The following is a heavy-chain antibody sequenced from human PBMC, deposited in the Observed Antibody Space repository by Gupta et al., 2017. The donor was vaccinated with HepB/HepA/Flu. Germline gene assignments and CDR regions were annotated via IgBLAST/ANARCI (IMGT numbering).Heavy chain of an antibody. CDR2: FDYEDGET. CDR3: ASVRGFPRYGDYYRNQYFQH. D-gene: IGHD3-22*01. V-gene: IGHV1-24*01. J-gene: IGHJ1*01. Sequence: QVHLVQSGAEVKKPGASVKVSCKVSGYTLGELSMHWVRQAPGKGLEWMGGFDYEDGETIYAQNFQGRVTMTEDTSTDTAYMELRSLTFEDTAVYYCASVRGFPRYGDYYRNQYFQHWGQGTLVTVST. CDR1: GYTLGELS.